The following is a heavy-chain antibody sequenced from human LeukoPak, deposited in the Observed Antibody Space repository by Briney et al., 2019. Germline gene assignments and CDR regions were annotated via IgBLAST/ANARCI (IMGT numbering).Heavy chain of an antibody. CDR1: GGSFSGYY. Sequence: PSETLSLTCAVYGGSFSGYYWSWIRQPPGKGLEWIGEINHSGSTNYNPSLKSRVTISVDTSKNQFSLELSSVTAADTAVYYCARGGGSSWYGRYYMDVWGKGTTVTVSS. D-gene: IGHD6-13*01. CDR3: ARGGGSSWYGRYYMDV. J-gene: IGHJ6*03. CDR2: INHSGST. V-gene: IGHV4-34*01.